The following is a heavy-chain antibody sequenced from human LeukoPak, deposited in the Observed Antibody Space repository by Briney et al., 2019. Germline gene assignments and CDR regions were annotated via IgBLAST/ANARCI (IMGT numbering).Heavy chain of an antibody. V-gene: IGHV3-21*01. D-gene: IGHD1-26*01. CDR3: ARDPYSGSYGDSYYYYMDV. J-gene: IGHJ6*03. CDR1: GFSFSSYN. Sequence: GGSLRLSCAASGFSFSSYNMNWVRQAPGKGLEWVSSITTSSTYTFYADSVKGRFTISRDNAKNSLYLQMNSLRAEDTDVYYCARDPYSGSYGDSYYYYMDVWGKGTTVTISS. CDR2: ITTSSTYT.